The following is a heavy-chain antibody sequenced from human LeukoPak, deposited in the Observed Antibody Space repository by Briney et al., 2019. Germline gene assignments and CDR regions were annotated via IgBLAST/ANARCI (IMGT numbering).Heavy chain of an antibody. D-gene: IGHD3-22*01. CDR2: FNPNSGGT. Sequence: ASVKVSCKASGYTFTGYYMHWVRQAPGQGLEWMGWFNPNSGGTNYAQKFQGRVTKTRDTSISTAYMELSRLRSDDTAVYYCARGSYYYDSSGYVGSPSFDYWGQGTLVTVSS. CDR3: ARGSYYYDSSGYVGSPSFDY. CDR1: GYTFTGYY. J-gene: IGHJ4*02. V-gene: IGHV1-2*02.